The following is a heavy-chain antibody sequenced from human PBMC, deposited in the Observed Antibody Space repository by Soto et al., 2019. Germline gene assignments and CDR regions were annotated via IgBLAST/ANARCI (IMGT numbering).Heavy chain of an antibody. Sequence: PSETLSLTCTVSGGSISSISSYWGWIRQPPGKGLEWIGNVYYSGSTYSNPSLKSRLTISADTSKNQFSLKLSSMTAADTAVYYCARHNYGSGSTYFDYWGQGTLVTVSS. D-gene: IGHD3-10*01. CDR3: ARHNYGSGSTYFDY. J-gene: IGHJ4*02. CDR2: VYYSGST. CDR1: GGSISSISSY. V-gene: IGHV4-39*01.